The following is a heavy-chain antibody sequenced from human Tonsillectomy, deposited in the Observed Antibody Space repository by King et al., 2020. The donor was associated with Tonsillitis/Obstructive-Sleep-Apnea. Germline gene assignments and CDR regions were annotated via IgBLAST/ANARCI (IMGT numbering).Heavy chain of an antibody. CDR1: GGSISSSSYY. J-gene: IGHJ4*02. CDR3: AGHEGWGYCSSTSCGKIDY. Sequence: QLQESGPGLVKPSETLSLTCTVSGGSISSSSYYWGWIRQPPGKGLEWIGSIYYSGSTYYNPSLKSRVTISVDTSKNQFSLKLSSVTAADTAVYYCAGHEGWGYCSSTSCGKIDYWGQGTLVTVSS. CDR2: IYYSGST. D-gene: IGHD2-2*01. V-gene: IGHV4-39*01.